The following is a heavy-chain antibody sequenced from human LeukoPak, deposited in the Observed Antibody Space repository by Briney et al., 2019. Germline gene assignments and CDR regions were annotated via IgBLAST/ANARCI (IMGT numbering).Heavy chain of an antibody. CDR2: IIPIFGTA. V-gene: IGHV1-69*13. CDR1: GGTFSSYA. CDR3: ASGSTGGYYYYYYGMDV. Sequence: SVKVSCKASGGTFSSYAISWVRQAPGQGLEWMGGIIPIFGTANYAQKFQGRVTITADESTSTAYMELSSLRSEDTAVYYCASGSTGGYYYYYYGMDVWGQGTTVTVSS. J-gene: IGHJ6*02. D-gene: IGHD1-14*01.